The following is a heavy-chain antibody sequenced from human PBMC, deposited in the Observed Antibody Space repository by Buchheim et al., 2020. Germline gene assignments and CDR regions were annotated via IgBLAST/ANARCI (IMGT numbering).Heavy chain of an antibody. CDR3: ARFTTVVPLNMRRPPYFYNYHMDV. V-gene: IGHV4-30-4*01. CDR2: VHYSGGN. CDR1: FSSLLFSASS. D-gene: IGHD1-1*01. Sequence: SPPLSLPFLFSFSSLLFSASSFLFLLHPPGKGLEWIANVHYSGGNYYNASIFTRITTSVDTSKSQFSLKLTSVTAADTAVYFCARFTTVVPLNMRRPPYFYNYHMDVWGQGTT. J-gene: IGHJ6*02.